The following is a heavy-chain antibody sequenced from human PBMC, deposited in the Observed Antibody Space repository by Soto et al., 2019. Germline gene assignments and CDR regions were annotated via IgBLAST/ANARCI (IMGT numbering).Heavy chain of an antibody. CDR1: GYTFTSYG. CDR3: ARDKAWDYDILPGSYSLPPDY. V-gene: IGHV1-18*01. Sequence: ASVKVSCKASGYTFTSYGISWVRQAPGQGLEWMGWISAYNGNTNYAQKLQGRVTMTTDTSTSTAYMELRSLRSDDTAVYYCARDKAWDYDILPGSYSLPPDYCGQGTLVTVYS. D-gene: IGHD3-9*01. CDR2: ISAYNGNT. J-gene: IGHJ4*02.